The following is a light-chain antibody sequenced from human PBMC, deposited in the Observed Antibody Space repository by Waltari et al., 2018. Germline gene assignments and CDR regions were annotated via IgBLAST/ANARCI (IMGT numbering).Light chain of an antibody. CDR3: NSYTIISPLDV. CDR2: DVD. V-gene: IGLV2-14*03. J-gene: IGLJ1*01. CDR1: SRDVGRYMS. Sequence: QSALTKPASVSGSPGQSITISCTGTSRDVGRYMSATWYQHHPGKAPSLLIYDVDVRPSGVSNRFSGSKSGNTATLTISGLQAEDEADYYCNSYTIISPLDVFGTGTKVTVL.